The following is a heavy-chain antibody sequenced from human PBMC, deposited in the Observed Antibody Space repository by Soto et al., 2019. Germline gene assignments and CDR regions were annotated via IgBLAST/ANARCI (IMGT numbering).Heavy chain of an antibody. J-gene: IGHJ4*02. V-gene: IGHV4-34*01. CDR1: GGSFSGYY. D-gene: IGHD1-26*01. CDR3: ARDAFSGSYMALYYFDY. Sequence: SETLSLTCAVYGGSFSGYYWSWIRQPPGKGLEWIGEINHSGSTNYNPSLKSRVTISVDTSKNQFSLKLGSVTAADTAVYYCARDAFSGSYMALYYFDYWGQGTLVTVSS. CDR2: INHSGST.